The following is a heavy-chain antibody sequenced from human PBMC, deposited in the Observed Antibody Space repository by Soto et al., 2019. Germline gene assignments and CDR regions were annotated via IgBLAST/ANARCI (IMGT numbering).Heavy chain of an antibody. Sequence: QVQLVQSGAEVKKPGASVKVSCKASGYTFASYAINWVRQATGQGLEWMGWMNPNSGNAGYAKNFLGTATMTRNTSITTAYMELTGLTSEDTAVYYCARAVTHNWFDPWGQGTLVTVSS. CDR2: MNPNSGNA. J-gene: IGHJ5*02. CDR1: GYTFASYA. D-gene: IGHD3-10*01. V-gene: IGHV1-8*01. CDR3: ARAVTHNWFDP.